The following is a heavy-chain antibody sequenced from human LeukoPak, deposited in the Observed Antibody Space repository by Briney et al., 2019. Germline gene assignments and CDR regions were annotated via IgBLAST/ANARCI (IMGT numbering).Heavy chain of an antibody. CDR2: ISGSGGST. V-gene: IGHV3-23*01. D-gene: IGHD3-3*01. J-gene: IGHJ6*03. CDR3: AKYYDFWSGYSPSTYYYYMDV. CDR1: GFTFSSYA. Sequence: GGSLRLSCAASGFTFSSYAMIGVRQAPGKGLEWVSSISGSGGSTYYADSVKGRFTISRDNSKNTLYLQMNRLRAEDTAVYYCAKYYDFWSGYSPSTYYYYMDVWGKGTPVTVSS.